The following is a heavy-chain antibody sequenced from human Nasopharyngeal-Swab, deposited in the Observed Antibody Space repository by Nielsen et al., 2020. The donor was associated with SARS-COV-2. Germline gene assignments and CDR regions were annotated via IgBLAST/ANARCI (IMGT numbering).Heavy chain of an antibody. CDR3: TTAITIFGVVIPGGY. J-gene: IGHJ4*02. V-gene: IGHV3-15*01. Sequence: WIRQPPGKGLEWVGRIKSKTDGGTTDYAAPVKGRFTISRDDSKNTLYLQMNSLKTEDTAVYYCTTAITIFGVVIPGGYWGQGTLGTVSS. CDR2: IKSKTDGGTT. D-gene: IGHD3-3*01.